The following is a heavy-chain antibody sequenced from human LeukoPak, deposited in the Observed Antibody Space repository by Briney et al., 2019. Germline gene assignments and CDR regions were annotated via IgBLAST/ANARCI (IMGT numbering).Heavy chain of an antibody. CDR3: ARDPFWSGYSNSYNWFDP. CDR1: GYTFTSYG. D-gene: IGHD3-3*01. V-gene: IGHV1-18*01. J-gene: IGHJ5*02. Sequence: ASVKVSCKASGYTFTSYGISWVRQAPGQGLEWMGWISAYNGNTNYAQKLQGRVTMTTDTSTSTAYMELRSLRSDDTAVYYCARDPFWSGYSNSYNWFDPWGQGTLVTVSS. CDR2: ISAYNGNT.